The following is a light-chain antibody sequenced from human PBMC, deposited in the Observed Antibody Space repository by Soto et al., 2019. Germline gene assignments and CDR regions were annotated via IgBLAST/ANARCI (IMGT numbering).Light chain of an antibody. V-gene: IGLV2-14*01. J-gene: IGLJ2*01. Sequence: QSVLTQPASVSGSPGQSITISCTGTSSDVGGYNYVSWYQQHPGKAPKLMIYEVSNWPSGVSNRFSGSKSGNTASLTISGLQAEDEADYYCSSYTSTYVVFGGGTKLTVL. CDR3: SSYTSTYVV. CDR2: EVS. CDR1: SSDVGGYNY.